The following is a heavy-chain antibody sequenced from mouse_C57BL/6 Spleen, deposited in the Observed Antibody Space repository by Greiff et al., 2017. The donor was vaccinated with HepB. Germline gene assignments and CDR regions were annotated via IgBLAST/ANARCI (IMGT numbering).Heavy chain of an antibody. CDR1: GYTFTSYW. J-gene: IGHJ3*01. CDR2: IDPSDSYT. Sequence: QVQLKQPGAELVMPGASVKLSCKASGYTFTSYWMHWVKQRPGQGLEWIGEIDPSDSYTNYNQKFKGKSTLTVDKSSSTAYMQLSSLTSEDSAVYCCARGYYDYGGAWFAYWGQGTLVTVSA. D-gene: IGHD2-4*01. CDR3: ARGYYDYGGAWFAY. V-gene: IGHV1-69*01.